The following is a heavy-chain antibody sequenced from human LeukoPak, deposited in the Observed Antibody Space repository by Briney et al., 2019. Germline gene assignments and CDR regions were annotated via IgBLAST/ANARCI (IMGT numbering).Heavy chain of an antibody. CDR1: GYTFTGYY. V-gene: IGHV1-8*03. D-gene: IGHD6-13*01. CDR2: MNPNSGNT. CDR3: ARPAGAAAGTNLGDWFDP. Sequence: ASVKVSCKASGYTFTGYYMHWVRQAPGQGLEWMGWMNPNSGNTGYAQKFQGRVTITRNTSISTAYMELSSLRSEDTAVYYCARPAGAAAGTNLGDWFDPWGQGTLVTVSS. J-gene: IGHJ5*02.